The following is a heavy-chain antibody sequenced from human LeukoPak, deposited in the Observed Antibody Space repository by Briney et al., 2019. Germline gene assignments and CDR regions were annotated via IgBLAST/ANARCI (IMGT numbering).Heavy chain of an antibody. D-gene: IGHD6-13*01. CDR1: GGSFSGYY. CDR3: ARSPTAAGNYYYGMDG. Sequence: SDTLSLTCAVYGGSFSGYYWSWLRQPPGKGLEGIGEINHSGSTNYNPSLTSPGTISVDTSKNQSSLKLSSVTAADTAVYYCARSPTAAGNYYYGMDGWGKGSSVTVS. CDR2: INHSGST. J-gene: IGHJ6*01. V-gene: IGHV4-34*01.